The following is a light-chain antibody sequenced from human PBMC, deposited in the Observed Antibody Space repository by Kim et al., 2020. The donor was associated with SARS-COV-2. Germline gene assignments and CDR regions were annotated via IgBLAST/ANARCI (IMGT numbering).Light chain of an antibody. CDR2: DAS. Sequence: EILLTQSPATLPLSPGERPTLSCRASQSVRSYLAWYQQKPGQAPRLLIYDASNSATGIPARFSGSGSGTDFTLTISSLEPGDCAVYYCQQRSNRPRTVGRRTKVDIK. J-gene: IGKJ1*01. CDR1: QSVRSY. V-gene: IGKV3-11*01. CDR3: QQRSNRPRT.